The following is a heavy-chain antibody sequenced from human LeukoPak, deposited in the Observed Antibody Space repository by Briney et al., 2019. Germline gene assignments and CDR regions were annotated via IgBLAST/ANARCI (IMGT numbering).Heavy chain of an antibody. D-gene: IGHD6-13*01. J-gene: IGHJ3*02. CDR2: IYYSGSP. CDR3: ARPVDSSIWYDALDI. CDR1: GGSISSYY. V-gene: IGHV4-59*08. Sequence: SETLSLTCTVSGGSISSYYWSWIRQPPGKGLEWIGYIYYSGSPNYNPSLKSRVTMSLDTSKNQFSLKLSSVTAADTAVYYCARPVDSSIWYDALDIWGQGTVVTVSS.